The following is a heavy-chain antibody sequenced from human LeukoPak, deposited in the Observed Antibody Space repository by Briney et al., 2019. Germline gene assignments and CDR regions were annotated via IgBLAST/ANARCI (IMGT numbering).Heavy chain of an antibody. V-gene: IGHV1-2*02. D-gene: IGHD6-19*01. CDR2: INPNSGDT. CDR3: ARDVYTSGWRYFDL. CDR1: GYTFTGHY. J-gene: IGHJ2*01. Sequence: GASVKVSCKASGYTFTGHYMHWVRQAPGQGPEWMGWINPNSGDTNYAQKFQGRVTLTRDASIGTAYMEMNRLTCDDTAIYYCARDVYTSGWRYFDLWGHGTLVTVSS.